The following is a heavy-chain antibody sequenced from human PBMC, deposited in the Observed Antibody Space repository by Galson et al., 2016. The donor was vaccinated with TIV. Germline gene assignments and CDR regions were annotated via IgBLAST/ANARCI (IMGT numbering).Heavy chain of an antibody. J-gene: IGHJ4*02. CDR3: ARQRLTMISRFES. V-gene: IGHV4-39*01. CDR2: LYYSGST. Sequence: LSLTCTVSGASVSSGNYYWGWIRQPPGKGLEWIGSLYYSGSTYYNPSLKSRVTISVDTSKNQFSLSLSSVTAADTAVFYCARQRLTMISRFESWGQGTLVTVSS. CDR1: GASVSSGNYY. D-gene: IGHD3-22*01.